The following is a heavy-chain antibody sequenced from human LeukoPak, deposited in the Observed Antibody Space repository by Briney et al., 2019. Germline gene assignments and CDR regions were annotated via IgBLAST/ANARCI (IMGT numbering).Heavy chain of an antibody. CDR1: GYTFTSYA. CDR2: INPNSGGT. J-gene: IGHJ3*02. D-gene: IGHD2-2*01. Sequence: ASVKVSCKASGYTFTSYAMHWVRQAPGQGLEWMGWINPNSGGTNYAQKFQGWVTMTRDTSISTAYMELSRLRSDDTAVYYCARGGELTSFYDAFDIWGQGTMVTVSS. CDR3: ARGGELTSFYDAFDI. V-gene: IGHV1-2*04.